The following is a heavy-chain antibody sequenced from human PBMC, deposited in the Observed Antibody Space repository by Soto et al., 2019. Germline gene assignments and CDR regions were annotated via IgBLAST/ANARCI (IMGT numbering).Heavy chain of an antibody. V-gene: IGHV3-73*02. CDR1: GFTFSGSP. CDR2: IRSKANSYAT. CDR3: TRWLTTAADGMVV. J-gene: IGHJ6*02. Sequence: EVQLVESGGGLVQPGGSLKLSCLASGFTFSGSPMHWVRQASGKGLEWVGRIRSKANSYATAYAASVKGRFTISRDDSKNTAYLQMNSLKSEDTAVYYCTRWLTTAADGMVVWGQGTTVTVSS. D-gene: IGHD4-4*01.